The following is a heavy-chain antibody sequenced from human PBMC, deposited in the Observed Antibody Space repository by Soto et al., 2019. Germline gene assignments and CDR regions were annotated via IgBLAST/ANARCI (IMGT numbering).Heavy chain of an antibody. CDR2: IYYNGST. Sequence: SETLSLTCTVSGGSISSYYWSWIRQPPGKGLEWIGYIYYNGSTNYNPSLKSRVTISVDTSKNQFSLKLRSVTAADTAVYYCAREYTPMAYNWFDPWGQGTLVTVS. CDR3: AREYTPMAYNWFDP. D-gene: IGHD5-18*01. J-gene: IGHJ5*02. V-gene: IGHV4-59*01. CDR1: GGSISSYY.